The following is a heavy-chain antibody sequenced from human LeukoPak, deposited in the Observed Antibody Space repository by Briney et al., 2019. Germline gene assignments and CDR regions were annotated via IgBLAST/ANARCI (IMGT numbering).Heavy chain of an antibody. Sequence: PGGSLRLSCAASGFTFSSYAMSWVRQAPGKGLEWVSAISGSGGSTYYADSVKGRFTISRDNSKNTLYLQMNSLRAEDTAVYYCAKDLTYGEYVGGDAFDIWGQGTMVTVSS. J-gene: IGHJ3*02. CDR1: GFTFSSYA. V-gene: IGHV3-23*01. CDR2: ISGSGGST. CDR3: AKDLTYGEYVGGDAFDI. D-gene: IGHD4-17*01.